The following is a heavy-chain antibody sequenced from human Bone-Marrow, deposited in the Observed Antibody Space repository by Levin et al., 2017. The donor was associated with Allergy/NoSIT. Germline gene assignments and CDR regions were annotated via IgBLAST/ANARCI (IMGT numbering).Heavy chain of an antibody. J-gene: IGHJ1*01. CDR2: IYTSGST. CDR3: AREGAAAAGYFLR. CDR1: RGPINSGSYY. V-gene: IGHV4-61*02. D-gene: IGHD6-13*01. Sequence: PSETLSLTCTVSRGPINSGSYYWTWIRQPAGKGLEWIGRIYTSGSTSYNPSLQSRVTISRDTSKNQIFLQLSSLTAADTAVYYCAREGAAAAGYFLRWGQGTLVTVSS.